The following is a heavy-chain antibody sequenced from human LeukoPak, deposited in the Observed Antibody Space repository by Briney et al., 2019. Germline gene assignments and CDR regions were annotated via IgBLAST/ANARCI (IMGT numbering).Heavy chain of an antibody. CDR3: AKGPGIAAAKDY. V-gene: IGHV3-23*01. CDR2: ISGSGGST. J-gene: IGHJ4*02. D-gene: IGHD6-13*01. CDR1: GFTFDDYG. Sequence: GGSLRLSCAASGFTFDDYGMSWVRQAPGKGLEWVSAISGSGGSTYYADSVKGRFTISRDNSKNTLYLQMNSLRAEDTAVYYCAKGPGIAAAKDYWGQGTLVTVSS.